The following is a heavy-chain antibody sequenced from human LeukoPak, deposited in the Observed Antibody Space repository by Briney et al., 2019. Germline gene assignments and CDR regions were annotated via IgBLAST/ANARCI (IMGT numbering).Heavy chain of an antibody. Sequence: PSETLSLTCTVSGGSISSSSYYWSWIRQPPGKGLEWIGYIYYSGSTNYNPSLKSRVTISVDTSKNQFSLKLSSVTAADTAVYYCARGWVYSGYGMDAFDIWGQGTMVTVSS. CDR3: ARGWVYSGYGMDAFDI. J-gene: IGHJ3*02. D-gene: IGHD5-12*01. V-gene: IGHV4-61*01. CDR1: GGSISSSSYY. CDR2: IYYSGST.